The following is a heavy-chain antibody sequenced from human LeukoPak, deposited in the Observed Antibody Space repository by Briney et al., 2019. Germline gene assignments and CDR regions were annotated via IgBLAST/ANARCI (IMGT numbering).Heavy chain of an antibody. V-gene: IGHV3-23*01. Sequence: GGSLRLSCAASGFTFSSFAMSWVRQVPGRGLEWVSSISGSGASTYYADSVKGRFTISRDNSRNTLYLQMSSLRAEDTAVYYCAKSHSVAVAGTYSTYYFDSWGQGTLVTVSS. D-gene: IGHD6-19*01. J-gene: IGHJ4*02. CDR3: AKSHSVAVAGTYSTYYFDS. CDR1: GFTFSSFA. CDR2: ISGSGAST.